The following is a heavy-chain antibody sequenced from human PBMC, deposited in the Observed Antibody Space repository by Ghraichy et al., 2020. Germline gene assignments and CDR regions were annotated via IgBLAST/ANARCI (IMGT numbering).Heavy chain of an antibody. J-gene: IGHJ2*01. CDR2: ISYDGNNK. CDR1: GFTFSSYG. V-gene: IGHV3-30*18. Sequence: GGSLRLSCAASGFTFSSYGMHWVRQAPGKGLEWVAVISYDGNNKYYADSVKGRLTISRDNSNNTLYLQMNSLRAEDTALYYCAKDSLRYSGTYYEDCYFDLWGRGPLVTVSS. D-gene: IGHD1-26*01. CDR3: AKDSLRYSGTYYEDCYFDL.